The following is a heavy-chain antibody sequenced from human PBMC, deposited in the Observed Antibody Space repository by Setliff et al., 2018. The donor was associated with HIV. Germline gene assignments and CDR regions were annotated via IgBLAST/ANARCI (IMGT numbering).Heavy chain of an antibody. CDR2: IIPMLGIS. CDR3: ARTLYYDSSGYMGEGYYFYNYMDV. CDR1: GYTFTNYA. J-gene: IGHJ6*03. D-gene: IGHD3-22*01. V-gene: IGHV1-69*10. Sequence: SVKVSCKASGYTFTNYAMHWVRQAPGQGLEWMGGIIPMLGISNSAQKFQGRGTITADKSTSTVYMELNSLRSDDTAVYYCARTLYYDSSGYMGEGYYFYNYMDVWGKGTTVTVS.